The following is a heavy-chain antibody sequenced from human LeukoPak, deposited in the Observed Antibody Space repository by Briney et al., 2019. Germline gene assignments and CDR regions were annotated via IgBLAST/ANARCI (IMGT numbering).Heavy chain of an antibody. J-gene: IGHJ3*02. Sequence: PSETLSLTCSVSGASINNYHWSWIRQSPGKGLEWIGFISNSGSTYYSASLKSRVTISVEPSQNQFSLKLSSVTAADTAVYYCARDDTYSSTDKAAFDIWGQGTMVSVSS. CDR2: ISNSGST. CDR1: GASINNYH. CDR3: ARDDTYSSTDKAAFDI. D-gene: IGHD6-13*01. V-gene: IGHV4-59*12.